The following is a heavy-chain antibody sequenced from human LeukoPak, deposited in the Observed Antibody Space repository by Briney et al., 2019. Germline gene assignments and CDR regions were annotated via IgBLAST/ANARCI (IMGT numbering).Heavy chain of an antibody. V-gene: IGHV1-2*02. D-gene: IGHD1-1*01. CDR3: AREGVDWNHSVYYFDY. CDR1: GYTFTDYY. Sequence: ASVKVSCKASGYTFTDYYVNWVRQAPGQGLEWVGWINPTSGGTSYAQKFQGRVTMTRDTSISTAYMELSRLRSDDTAVYYCAREGVDWNHSVYYFDYWGQGTLITVSS. CDR2: INPTSGGT. J-gene: IGHJ4*02.